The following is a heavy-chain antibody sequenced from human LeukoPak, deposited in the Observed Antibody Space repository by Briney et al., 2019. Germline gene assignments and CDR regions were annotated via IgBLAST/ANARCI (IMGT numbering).Heavy chain of an antibody. CDR3: ARGGLTIFGVGSAAPFDP. V-gene: IGHV4-34*01. D-gene: IGHD3-3*01. J-gene: IGHJ5*02. Sequence: SETLSLTCAVYGGSFSGYYWSWIRQPPGKGLEWIGEINHSGSTNYNPSLKSRVTISVGTSKNQFSLKLSSVTAADTAVYYCARGGLTIFGVGSAAPFDPWGQGTLVTVSS. CDR2: INHSGST. CDR1: GGSFSGYY.